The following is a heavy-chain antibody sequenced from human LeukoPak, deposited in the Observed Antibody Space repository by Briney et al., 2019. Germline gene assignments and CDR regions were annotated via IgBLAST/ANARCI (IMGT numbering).Heavy chain of an antibody. Sequence: ASVKVSCKASGYTFTSYAMHWVRQAPGQRLEWMGWINGGNGNTKYSQKFQGRVTITRDTSASTAYMELSSLRSEDTAVYYCARDWMDGSGSTFDYWGQGTLDTVSS. CDR1: GYTFTSYA. J-gene: IGHJ4*02. D-gene: IGHD3-10*01. CDR2: INGGNGNT. V-gene: IGHV1-3*01. CDR3: ARDWMDGSGSTFDY.